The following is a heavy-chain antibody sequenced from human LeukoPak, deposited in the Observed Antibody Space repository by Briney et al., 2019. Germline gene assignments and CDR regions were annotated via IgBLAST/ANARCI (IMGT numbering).Heavy chain of an antibody. J-gene: IGHJ4*02. CDR1: GFTFGDYA. CDR3: AKDPYYYDSSGYLGYFDY. D-gene: IGHD3-22*01. Sequence: GGSLRLSCTASGFTFGDYAMSWFRQAPGKGLEWVSAISGSGGSTYYADSVKGRFTISRDNSKNTLYLQMNSLRAEDTAVYYCAKDPYYYDSSGYLGYFDYWGQGTLVTVSS. CDR2: ISGSGGST. V-gene: IGHV3-23*01.